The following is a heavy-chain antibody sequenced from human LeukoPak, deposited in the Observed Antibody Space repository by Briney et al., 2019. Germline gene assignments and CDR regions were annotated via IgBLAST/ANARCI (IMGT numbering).Heavy chain of an antibody. Sequence: GASVKVSCKASGYTFTSYYIHWVRQAPGQGLEWMGIINPSGGSTSYAQKFQGRVTMTRNTSISTAYMELSSLRSEDTAVYYCARGMYSSSWYNWFDPWGQGTLVTVSS. D-gene: IGHD6-13*01. J-gene: IGHJ5*02. CDR2: INPSGGST. CDR3: ARGMYSSSWYNWFDP. CDR1: GYTFTSYY. V-gene: IGHV1-46*01.